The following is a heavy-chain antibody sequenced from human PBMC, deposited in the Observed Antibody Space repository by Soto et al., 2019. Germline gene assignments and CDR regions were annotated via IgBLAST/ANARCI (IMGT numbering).Heavy chain of an antibody. CDR1: GFSLSTSGVG. V-gene: IGHV2-5*01. CDR2: IYWNDDK. Sequence: SGPTLVKPTQTLTLTCTFSGFSLSTSGVGVGWIRQPPGKALEWLALIYWNDDKRYSPSLKTRLTITKDTSKNHVLLTMTNMDPVDTATYCCARAGYSSGRPHFDPWGQGILVTVSS. J-gene: IGHJ5*02. D-gene: IGHD6-19*01. CDR3: ARAGYSSGRPHFDP.